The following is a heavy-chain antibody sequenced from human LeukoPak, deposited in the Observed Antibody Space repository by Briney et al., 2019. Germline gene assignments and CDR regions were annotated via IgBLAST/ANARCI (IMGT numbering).Heavy chain of an antibody. CDR3: ARVNYSVGDV. CDR2: IWYDGSNK. CDR1: GFTFSNYG. Sequence: GGSLRLSCAASGFTFSNYGMHWVRQAPDKGLEWVAVIWYDGSNKYYVDSVKGRFTISRDNSKNTLYLQMNSLRAEDTAVYYCARVNYSVGDVWGQGTTVTASS. D-gene: IGHD5-24*01. J-gene: IGHJ6*02. V-gene: IGHV3-33*01.